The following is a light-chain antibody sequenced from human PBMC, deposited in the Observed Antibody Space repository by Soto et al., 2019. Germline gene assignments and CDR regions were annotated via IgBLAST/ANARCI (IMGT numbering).Light chain of an antibody. Sequence: QSVLTHPPSVSAAPGQKVTISCSGSSSNIGNNYVFWYQQLPGTAPKLLIYDNNKRPSGIPDRFSDSKSGTSATLGISGLQTGDEADYYCGTWDNSLSAVVFGGGTKVIVL. CDR3: GTWDNSLSAVV. J-gene: IGLJ2*01. V-gene: IGLV1-51*01. CDR2: DNN. CDR1: SSNIGNNY.